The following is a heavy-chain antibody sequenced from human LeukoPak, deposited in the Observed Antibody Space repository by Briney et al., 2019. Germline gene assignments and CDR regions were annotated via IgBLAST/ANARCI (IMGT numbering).Heavy chain of an antibody. CDR3: ATSGGYGRGYYFDY. CDR2: INPNSGGT. CDR1: GYTFTGYY. V-gene: IGHV1-2*02. Sequence: ASVEVSCKASGYTFTGYYMHWVRQAPGQGLEWMGWINPNSGGTNYAQKFQGRVTMTEDTSTDTAYMELSSLRSEDTAVYYCATSGGYGRGYYFDYWGQGTLVTVSS. J-gene: IGHJ4*02. D-gene: IGHD3-10*02.